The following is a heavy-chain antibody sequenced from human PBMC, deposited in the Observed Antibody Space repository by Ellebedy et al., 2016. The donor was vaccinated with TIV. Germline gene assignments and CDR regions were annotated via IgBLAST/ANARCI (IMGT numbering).Heavy chain of an antibody. J-gene: IGHJ4*02. CDR3: AREIYGSGSR. CDR1: GFTFSSYW. V-gene: IGHV3-7*01. Sequence: GGSLRLSXAASGFTFSSYWMTWVRQAPGKGLQWVANIKQDGSDKYYVDSVKGRFTISRDNSKSSVYLQMNSLRVDDTAVYFCAREIYGSGSRWGQGTLVTVSS. D-gene: IGHD3-10*01. CDR2: IKQDGSDK.